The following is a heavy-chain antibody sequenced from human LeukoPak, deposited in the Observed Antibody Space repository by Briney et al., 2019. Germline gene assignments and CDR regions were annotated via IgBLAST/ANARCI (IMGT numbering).Heavy chain of an antibody. CDR2: IYHSGST. J-gene: IGHJ5*02. CDR1: GGSISSGGYS. Sequence: PSETLSLTCAVSGGSISSGGYSWSRIRQPPGKGLEWIGYIYHSGSTYYNPSLESRVTISVDRSKNQFSLKLSSVTAADTAVYYCARAAAGTGWWFDPWGQGTLVTVSS. D-gene: IGHD6-13*01. V-gene: IGHV4-30-2*01. CDR3: ARAAAGTGWWFDP.